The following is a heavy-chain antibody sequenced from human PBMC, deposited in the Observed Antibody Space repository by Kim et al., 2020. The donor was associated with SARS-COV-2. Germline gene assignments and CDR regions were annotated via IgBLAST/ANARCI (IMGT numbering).Heavy chain of an antibody. CDR2: ISGSGGST. Sequence: GGSLRLSCAASGFTFINYAMSWVRQAPGKGLEWVSGISGSGGSTYYADSVKGRFTISRDNSKNTLYVQMNSLRAEATAVYYCAKVHYGSGTYPYYYYGMDVWGQGTTVTVSS. CDR3: AKVHYGSGTYPYYYYGMDV. CDR1: GFTFINYA. D-gene: IGHD3-10*01. J-gene: IGHJ6*02. V-gene: IGHV3-23*01.